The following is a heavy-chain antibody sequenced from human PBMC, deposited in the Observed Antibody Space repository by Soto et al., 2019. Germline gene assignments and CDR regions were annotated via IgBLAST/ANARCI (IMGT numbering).Heavy chain of an antibody. J-gene: IGHJ6*02. CDR3: ARDQDFWSGYDSSNNYYYGMDV. CDR2: INPNSGGT. CDR1: GYTFTGYY. D-gene: IGHD3-3*01. Sequence: ASVKVSCKASGYTFTGYYMHWVRQAPGQGLEWMGWINPNSGGTNYAQKFQGRVTMTRDTSISTAYMELSRLRSDDTAVYYCARDQDFWSGYDSSNNYYYGMDVWGQGTTVTVSS. V-gene: IGHV1-2*02.